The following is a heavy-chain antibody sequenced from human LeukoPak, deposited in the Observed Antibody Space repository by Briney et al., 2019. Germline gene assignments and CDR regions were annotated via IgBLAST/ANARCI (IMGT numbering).Heavy chain of an antibody. Sequence: GESLRLSCAASGFTFSSYWMHWVRQAPGKGLVWVSHINSDGSNTAYADSMKGRFTISRDNAKNTLYLQMNSLRAADTAVYYCARDYGRGLGENAFDIWGRGTVVTVSS. CDR2: INSDGSNT. J-gene: IGHJ3*02. CDR1: GFTFSSYW. V-gene: IGHV3-74*01. D-gene: IGHD3-16*01. CDR3: ARDYGRGLGENAFDI.